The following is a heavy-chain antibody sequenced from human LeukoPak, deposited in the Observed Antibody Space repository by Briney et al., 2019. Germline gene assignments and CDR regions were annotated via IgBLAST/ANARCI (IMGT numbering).Heavy chain of an antibody. D-gene: IGHD3-22*01. CDR1: GFTFSSYS. CDR3: ARGLYSSASFLDY. V-gene: IGHV3-30*03. Sequence: PGGSLRLSCAASGFTFSSYSMNWVRQAPGKGLEWVAIISYDGNNKFYADSVKGRFTISRDNSKNTLFLQMNSLRAEDTALYYCARGLYSSASFLDYWGQGALVTVSS. CDR2: ISYDGNNK. J-gene: IGHJ4*01.